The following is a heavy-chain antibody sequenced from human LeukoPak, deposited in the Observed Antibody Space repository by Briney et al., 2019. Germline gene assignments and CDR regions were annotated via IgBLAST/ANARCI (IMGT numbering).Heavy chain of an antibody. D-gene: IGHD3-16*01. CDR3: SGGWGGGDY. V-gene: IGHV4-61*02. Sequence: SETLSLTCTVSGGSISSGSYYWSWIRQPAGKGLEWIGRIYTSGSTNYNPSLKSRVTISVDTSKNQFSLKLSSVTAADTAVYYCSGGWGGGDYWGQGTLVTVSS. CDR2: IYTSGST. CDR1: GGSISSGSYY. J-gene: IGHJ4*02.